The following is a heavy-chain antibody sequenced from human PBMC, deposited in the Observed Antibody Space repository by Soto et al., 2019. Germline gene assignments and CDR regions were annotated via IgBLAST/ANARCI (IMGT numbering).Heavy chain of an antibody. J-gene: IGHJ6*02. D-gene: IGHD3-10*01. CDR2: ISSGSSTI. CDR3: ARDRVGEYTEHYYHYYGMDV. Sequence: GGSLRLSCAASGFTFSSYNMHWVRQAPGKGLEWVSYISSGSSTIYYADSVKGRFTISRDNAKNSLYLQMNSLRDEDTAVYYCARDRVGEYTEHYYHYYGMDVWGQGTTVTVSS. CDR1: GFTFSSYN. V-gene: IGHV3-48*02.